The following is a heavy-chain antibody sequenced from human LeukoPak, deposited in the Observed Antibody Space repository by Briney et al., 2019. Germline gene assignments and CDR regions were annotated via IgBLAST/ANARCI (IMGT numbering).Heavy chain of an antibody. Sequence: NPGGSLRLSCAASGFTLSSHSMNWVRQAPGKGLEWVSGISSSSSYMYYGDSVKGRFTISRDNAKNSLYLQMNSLRAEDTAVYYCARALTPSSGWLGYWGQGTLVTVSS. D-gene: IGHD6-19*01. J-gene: IGHJ4*02. CDR1: GFTLSSHS. CDR2: ISSSSSYM. V-gene: IGHV3-21*06. CDR3: ARALTPSSGWLGY.